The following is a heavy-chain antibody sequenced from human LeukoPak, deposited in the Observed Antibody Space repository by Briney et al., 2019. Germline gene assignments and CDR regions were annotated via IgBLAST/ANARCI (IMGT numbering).Heavy chain of an antibody. CDR2: IYDSGST. Sequence: PSETLSLTCTVSGGSISSYYWSWIRQPPGKGLEWIGYIYDSGSTNYNPSFKSRVSMSEDTSKNQFSLKLSSVTAADTAVYYCARLSDYYYYMDVWGKGTTVTVSS. CDR3: ARLSDYYYYMDV. D-gene: IGHD2-2*01. CDR1: GGSISSYY. V-gene: IGHV4-59*12. J-gene: IGHJ6*03.